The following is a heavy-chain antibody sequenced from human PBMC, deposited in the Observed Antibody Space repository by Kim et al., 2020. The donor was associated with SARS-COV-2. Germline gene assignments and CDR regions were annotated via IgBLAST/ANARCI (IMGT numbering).Heavy chain of an antibody. Sequence: VKGQFHISRDNDKNSLYLQMSSLRAEDTAVYYCARDGRNHYYYYCGMDVWGQGTTVTVSS. D-gene: IGHD1-26*01. CDR3: ARDGRNHYYYYCGMDV. V-gene: IGHV3-11*05. J-gene: IGHJ6*02.